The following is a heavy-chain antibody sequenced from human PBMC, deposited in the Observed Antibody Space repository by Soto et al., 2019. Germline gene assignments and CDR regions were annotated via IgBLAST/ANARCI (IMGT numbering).Heavy chain of an antibody. J-gene: IGHJ4*02. V-gene: IGHV3-72*01. CDR3: ARAEVGAIHY. CDR2: TRNKANSYTT. D-gene: IGHD1-26*01. CDR1: GFTFSDHY. Sequence: EVQLVESGGGLVQPGGSLRLSCAASGFTFSDHYMDWVRQAPGKGLEWVGRTRNKANSYTTEYAASVKGRFTISRDVSKKSLYLQMNSLKNEDTAVYYCARAEVGAIHYWGQGTLVTVSS.